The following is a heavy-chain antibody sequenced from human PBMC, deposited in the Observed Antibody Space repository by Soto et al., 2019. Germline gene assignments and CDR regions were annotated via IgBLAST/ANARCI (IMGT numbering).Heavy chain of an antibody. Sequence: GASVKVSCKASGYTFTSYGISWVRQAPGQGLEWMGWISAYNGNTNYAQKLQGRVTMTTDTSTSTAYMELRSLRSDDTAVYYCAKSYSRFLEWLDPLQAWDWCQGTLVTVSS. CDR2: ISAYNGNT. J-gene: IGHJ4*02. V-gene: IGHV1-18*04. CDR3: AKSYSRFLEWLDPLQAWD. CDR1: GYTFTSYG. D-gene: IGHD3-3*01.